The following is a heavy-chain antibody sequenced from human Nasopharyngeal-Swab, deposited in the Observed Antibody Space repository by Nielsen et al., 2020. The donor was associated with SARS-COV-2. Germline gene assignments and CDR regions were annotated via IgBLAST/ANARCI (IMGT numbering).Heavy chain of an antibody. V-gene: IGHV3-7*01. CDR3: ARDKNFKAAAGTRVWFDP. J-gene: IGHJ5*02. CDR2: IKQDGSEK. D-gene: IGHD6-13*01. CDR1: GLTFSSYW. Sequence: GGSLTLSCAASGLTFSSYWMSWVRQAPGKGLEWVANIKQDGSEKYYVDSVKGRFTISRDNAKNSLYLQMNSLRAEDTAVYYCARDKNFKAAAGTRVWFDPWGQGTLVTVSS.